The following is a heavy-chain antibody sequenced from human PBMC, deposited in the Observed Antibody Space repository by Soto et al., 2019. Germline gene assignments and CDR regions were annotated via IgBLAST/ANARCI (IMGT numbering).Heavy chain of an antibody. CDR1: GYTFTSYP. Sequence: QVQLVQSGAEVKKPGASVKVSCKASGYTFTSYPMHWVRQAPGQRLEWMGWIDTDNGNTRYSERFQGRVTITSDTSATTAYLELSSLTPEDTSVYFCARTYAGYDLGHWGQGTLVTVSS. D-gene: IGHD5-12*01. J-gene: IGHJ4*02. CDR3: ARTYAGYDLGH. CDR2: IDTDNGNT. V-gene: IGHV1-3*04.